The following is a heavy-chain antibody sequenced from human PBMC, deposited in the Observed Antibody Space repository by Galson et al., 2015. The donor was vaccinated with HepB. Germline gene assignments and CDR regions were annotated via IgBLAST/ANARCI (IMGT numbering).Heavy chain of an antibody. V-gene: IGHV1-18*01. CDR3: ARGGVSGDYDYYYYMDN. J-gene: IGHJ6*03. D-gene: IGHD6-19*01. CDR1: GYTFTRYG. Sequence: SVKVSCKASGYTFTRYGISWVRQAPGQGLEWMGWISTYTGNSKYAQKVRGRVTMTTDTATSTAYMELRSLRSDDTAVYYCARGGVSGDYDYYYYMDNWGKGTPVTVS. CDR2: ISTYTGNS.